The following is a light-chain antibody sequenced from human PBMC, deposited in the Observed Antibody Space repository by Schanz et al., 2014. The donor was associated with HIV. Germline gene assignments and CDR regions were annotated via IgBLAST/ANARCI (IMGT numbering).Light chain of an antibody. CDR2: NTN. CDR1: TGSVTSGHF. CDR3: LLSYTRSRLGV. Sequence: QAVVTQEPSLTVSPGGTVTLTCGSSTGSVTSGHFPFWLQQRPGQAPRTLIFNTNKKHSWTPARFSGSLFGGKAALTISGAQPEDEAEYYCLLSYTRSRLGVFGGGTKLTVL. J-gene: IGLJ2*01. V-gene: IGLV7-46*01.